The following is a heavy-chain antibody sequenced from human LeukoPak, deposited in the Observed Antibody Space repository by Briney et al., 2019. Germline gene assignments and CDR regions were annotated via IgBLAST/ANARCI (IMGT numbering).Heavy chain of an antibody. V-gene: IGHV3-23*01. CDR3: AKDGDTIILSDYYYYMDV. CDR2: ISGSGGST. J-gene: IGHJ6*03. D-gene: IGHD2-15*01. Sequence: PGGSLRLSCAASGFTFSSYAMSWVRQAPGKGLEWVSAISGSGGSTYYADSVKGRFTISRDNSKNTLYLQMNSLRAEDTAVYYCAKDGDTIILSDYYYYMDVWGKGTTVTVSS. CDR1: GFTFSSYA.